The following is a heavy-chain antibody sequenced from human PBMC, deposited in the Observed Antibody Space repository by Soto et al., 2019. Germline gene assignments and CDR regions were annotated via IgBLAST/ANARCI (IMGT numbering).Heavy chain of an antibody. Sequence: QLQLQESGSGLVKPSQTQSLTCAVTGGYIGSGGYSWSWIRQPPGKGLEWIGYIYHSGSTYYNPSLKSRVTISVDRSKNQFSLKLSSVTAADTAVYYCAGGPGVARNYWGQGTLVTVSS. CDR1: GGYIGSGGYS. D-gene: IGHD5-12*01. J-gene: IGHJ4*02. V-gene: IGHV4-30-2*01. CDR3: AGGPGVARNY. CDR2: IYHSGST.